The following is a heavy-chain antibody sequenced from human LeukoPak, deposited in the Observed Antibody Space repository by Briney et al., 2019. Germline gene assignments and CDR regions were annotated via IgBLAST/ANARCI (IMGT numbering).Heavy chain of an antibody. CDR3: AKERTGLVDAFDI. V-gene: IGHV1-69*06. D-gene: IGHD3/OR15-3a*01. J-gene: IGHJ3*02. CDR2: IIPIFGTA. Sequence: GASVKVSCKASGGTFSSYAISWVRQAPGQGLEWMGGIIPIFGTANYAQKFQGRVTITADKSTSTAYMELSSLRSEDTAVYYCAKERTGLVDAFDIWGQGTMVTVSS. CDR1: GGTFSSYA.